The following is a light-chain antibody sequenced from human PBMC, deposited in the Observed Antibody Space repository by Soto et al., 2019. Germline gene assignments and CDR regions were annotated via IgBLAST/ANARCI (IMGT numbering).Light chain of an antibody. Sequence: EIVLTQSPATLSLSPGERGTLSCRASQRISGNYLAWYQQKPGQAPRLLIYRASSRASGVPDRFSGSGSGTDFTLTISRLEPEDFAVYYCQQYGSSPETFGQGTKVEIK. V-gene: IGKV3-20*01. CDR1: QRISGNY. J-gene: IGKJ1*01. CDR2: RAS. CDR3: QQYGSSPET.